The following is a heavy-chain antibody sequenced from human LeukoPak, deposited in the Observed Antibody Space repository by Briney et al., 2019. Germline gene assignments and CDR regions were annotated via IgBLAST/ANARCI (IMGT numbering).Heavy chain of an antibody. CDR3: ARGGIQVSGIDEFDY. J-gene: IGHJ4*02. D-gene: IGHD6-19*01. Sequence: PGGSLRLSCAASGFTFIDYDMHWVRHVIGKGLEWVSAIGIRGDTHYSGSVKGRFTISRENAESPLYLQMNSLRAEDTAVYYCARGGIQVSGIDEFDYWGQGTLVTVSS. V-gene: IGHV3-13*01. CDR1: GFTFIDYD. CDR2: IGIRGDT.